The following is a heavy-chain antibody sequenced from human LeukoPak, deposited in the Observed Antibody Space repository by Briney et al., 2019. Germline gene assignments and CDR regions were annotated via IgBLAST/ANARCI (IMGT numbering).Heavy chain of an antibody. J-gene: IGHJ4*02. Sequence: ASVKVSCKASGYTFTSYGISWVRQAPGQGLEWMGWISAYNGNTNYAQKLQGRVTMTTDTSTSTAYMELRSLRSDDTAVYYCARDPQSNYSGRSDYWGQGTPVTVSS. D-gene: IGHD1-26*01. CDR1: GYTFTSYG. CDR2: ISAYNGNT. V-gene: IGHV1-18*01. CDR3: ARDPQSNYSGRSDY.